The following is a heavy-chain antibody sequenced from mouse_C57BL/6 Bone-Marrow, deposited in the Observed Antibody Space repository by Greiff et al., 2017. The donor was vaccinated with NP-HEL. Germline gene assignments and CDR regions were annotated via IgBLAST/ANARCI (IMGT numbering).Heavy chain of an antibody. CDR3: ARRIQGWFAY. Sequence: VQLQQSGAELVRPGTSVQVSCKASGYAFTNYLIEWVKQRPGPGLEWIGVINPGSGGTNYNEKFKGKATLTADKSSSTAYMQLSSLTSEDAAVYFCARRIQGWFAYWGQGTLVTVSA. J-gene: IGHJ3*01. CDR2: INPGSGGT. CDR1: GYAFTNYL. V-gene: IGHV1-54*01.